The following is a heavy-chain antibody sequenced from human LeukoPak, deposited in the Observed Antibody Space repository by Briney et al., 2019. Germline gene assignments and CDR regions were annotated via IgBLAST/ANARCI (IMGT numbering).Heavy chain of an antibody. CDR1: GGSFSGYY. V-gene: IGHV4-34*01. CDR3: ARGPLVVPAAIRGLSSMARGVLNH. Sequence: SETLSLTCAVYGGSFSGYYWSWIRQPPGKGLEWIGEINHSGSTNYNPSLKGRVTISVDTSKNQFSLKLSSVTAADTAVYYCARGPLVVPAAIRGLSSMARGVLNHWGQGTLVTVSS. CDR2: INHSGST. D-gene: IGHD2-2*01. J-gene: IGHJ5*02.